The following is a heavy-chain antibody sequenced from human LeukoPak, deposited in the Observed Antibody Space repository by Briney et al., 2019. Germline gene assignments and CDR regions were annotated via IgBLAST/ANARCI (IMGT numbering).Heavy chain of an antibody. Sequence: GESLKISCKGSGSSFTSYWIGWVRPLPGKGLEWMGIIYPGDSDTRYSPSFQGQVTISADKSISTAYLQWSSLKASDTAMYYCARRVAGFHFDYWGQGTLVTVSS. J-gene: IGHJ4*02. D-gene: IGHD6-19*01. V-gene: IGHV5-51*01. CDR3: ARRVAGFHFDY. CDR1: GSSFTSYW. CDR2: IYPGDSDT.